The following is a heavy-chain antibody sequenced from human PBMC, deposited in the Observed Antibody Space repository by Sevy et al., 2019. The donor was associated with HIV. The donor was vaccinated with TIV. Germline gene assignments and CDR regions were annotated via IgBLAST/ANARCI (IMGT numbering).Heavy chain of an antibody. CDR1: GFTLSSYW. V-gene: IGHV3-7*01. D-gene: IGHD3-22*01. J-gene: IGHJ4*02. CDR2: IKQDGSEK. Sequence: GGSLRLSCAASGFTLSSYWMSWVRQAPGKGLEWVANIKQDGSEKYCVDSVKGRFTISRDNAKNSLYLQMNSLRVEDTAAYYCARARAYYYDNSGYSFDYWGQGTLVTVSS. CDR3: ARARAYYYDNSGYSFDY.